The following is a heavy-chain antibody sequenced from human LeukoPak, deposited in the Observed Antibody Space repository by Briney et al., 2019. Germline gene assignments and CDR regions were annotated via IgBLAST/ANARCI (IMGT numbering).Heavy chain of an antibody. CDR3: ARSGIAAAGDLDAFDY. Sequence: GESLKISCKGSGYSFTSYWIGWVRQLPGKGLEWMGIIYPGDSDTRYSPSFQGQVTISADKSISTAYLQWSSLKASDTAMYYCARSGIAAAGDLDAFDYWGQGTLVTVSS. D-gene: IGHD6-13*01. V-gene: IGHV5-51*01. J-gene: IGHJ4*02. CDR1: GYSFTSYW. CDR2: IYPGDSDT.